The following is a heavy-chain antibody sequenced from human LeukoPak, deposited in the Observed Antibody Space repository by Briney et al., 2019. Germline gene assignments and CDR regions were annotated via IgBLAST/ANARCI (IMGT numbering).Heavy chain of an antibody. D-gene: IGHD6-19*01. CDR1: GGSIGGYS. CDR3: ARSNGCSSDRFVY. CDR2: VYTSGTT. J-gene: IGHJ4*02. V-gene: IGHV4-4*07. Sequence: PSETLSPTSILSGGSIGGYSWDWIRQPAGKGLEWIGRVYTSGTTNYSPSLKSRITMSMDTSKNQFSLRLISVTAADTAVYYCARSNGCSSDRFVYWGQGTLVTVSS.